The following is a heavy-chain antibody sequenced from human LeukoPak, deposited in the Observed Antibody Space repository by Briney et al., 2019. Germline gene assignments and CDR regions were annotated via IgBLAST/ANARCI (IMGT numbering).Heavy chain of an antibody. CDR3: ARYSGNYRFFDY. Sequence: PSQTLSLTCTVSSGSISSYDYYWTWIRQHPGKGLEWIGYIYHSETTYYNPSLQSRVHISVDQSENQFSLKLTSVTAADPAMYYCARYSGNYRFFDYWGQGTLVTVSS. J-gene: IGHJ4*02. CDR1: SGSISSYDYY. V-gene: IGHV4-31*03. CDR2: IYHSETT. D-gene: IGHD1-26*01.